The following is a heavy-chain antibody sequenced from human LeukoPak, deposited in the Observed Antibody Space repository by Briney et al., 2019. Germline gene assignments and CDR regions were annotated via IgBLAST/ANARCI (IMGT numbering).Heavy chain of an antibody. CDR1: GFTFSSYA. Sequence: GGSLRLSCAASGFTFSSYAMSWVRQAPGKGLEWVSVIYSGGSTYYADSVKGRFTISRDNSKNTLYLQMNSLRAEDTAVYYCAREGFGDPFDYWGQGTLVTVSS. V-gene: IGHV3-53*01. J-gene: IGHJ4*02. CDR2: IYSGGST. D-gene: IGHD3-10*01. CDR3: AREGFGDPFDY.